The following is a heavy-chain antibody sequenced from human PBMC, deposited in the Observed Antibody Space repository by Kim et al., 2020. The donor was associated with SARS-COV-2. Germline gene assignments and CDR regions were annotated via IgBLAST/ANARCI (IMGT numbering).Heavy chain of an antibody. J-gene: IGHJ5*02. D-gene: IGHD3-10*01. CDR2: IYYTGNT. Sequence: SETLSLTCNVSGGSIRSYFWSWIRQPPGKGLEWIGYIYYTGNTNYNPSFKSRVTMSVDTAKNQFSLKVKSVTAADTAVYYCARQEYTVMVRGVLTSFDPWGQGTLITVSS. V-gene: IGHV4-59*08. CDR1: GGSIRSYF. CDR3: ARQEYTVMVRGVLTSFDP.